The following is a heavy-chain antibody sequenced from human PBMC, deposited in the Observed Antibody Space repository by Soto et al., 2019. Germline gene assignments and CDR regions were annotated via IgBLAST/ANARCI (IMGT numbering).Heavy chain of an antibody. D-gene: IGHD2-21*02. Sequence: PSETLSLTCTVSGGSISNVDYYWTWIRQPPGKGLEWIGYIYYSGSTYYNPSLKSRVTISVDTSKNQFSLKLSSVTAADAAVYFCARTAIIRGVTDYRGQGTLVTVSS. CDR2: IYYSGST. V-gene: IGHV4-30-4*01. CDR1: GGSISNVDYY. J-gene: IGHJ4*02. CDR3: ARTAIIRGVTDY.